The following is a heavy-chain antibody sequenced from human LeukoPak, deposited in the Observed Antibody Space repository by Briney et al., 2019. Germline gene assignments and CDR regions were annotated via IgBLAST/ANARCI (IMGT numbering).Heavy chain of an antibody. V-gene: IGHV3-30-3*01. CDR2: ISYDGSNK. J-gene: IGHJ5*02. CDR3: ARVSAAGSQA. Sequence: GRSLRLSCAASGFTFSSYAMHWVRQDPGKGLEWVAVISYDGSNKYYADSVKGRFTISRDNSKNTLYLQMNSLRAEDTAVYYCARVSAAGSQAWGQGTLVTVSS. D-gene: IGHD6-13*01. CDR1: GFTFSSYA.